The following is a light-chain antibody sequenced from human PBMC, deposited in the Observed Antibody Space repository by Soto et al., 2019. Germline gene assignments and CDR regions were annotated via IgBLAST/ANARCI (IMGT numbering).Light chain of an antibody. CDR2: GAS. Sequence: EIVMTQSPATLSVSPGERATLSCRASQSVSSNLAWYQQKLGQPPRLLIYGASTRATGIPARFSSSGSGTEFTLTISSLQSEDVGVYYCQQYTNWPPWTFCQGTKVEIQ. CDR3: QQYTNWPPWT. J-gene: IGKJ1*01. V-gene: IGKV3-15*01. CDR1: QSVSSN.